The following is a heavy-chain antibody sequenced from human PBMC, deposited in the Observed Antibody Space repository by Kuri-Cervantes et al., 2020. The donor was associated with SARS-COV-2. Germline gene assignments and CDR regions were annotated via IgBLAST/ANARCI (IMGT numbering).Heavy chain of an antibody. J-gene: IGHJ3*02. D-gene: IGHD3-3*01. CDR2: IRYDGSNK. CDR3: AKDGGDYDFWSGYYTSGDYDAFDI. Sequence: GGSLRLSCAASGFTFSSYGMHWVRQAPGKGLEWVAFIRYDGSNKYYADSVRGRFTISRDNSKNTLYLQMNSLRAEDTAVYHCAKDGGDYDFWSGYYTSGDYDAFDIWGQGTMVTVSS. CDR1: GFTFSSYG. V-gene: IGHV3-30*02.